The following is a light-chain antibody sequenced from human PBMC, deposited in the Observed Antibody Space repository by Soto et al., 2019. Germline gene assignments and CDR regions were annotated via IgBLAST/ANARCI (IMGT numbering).Light chain of an antibody. CDR3: QQYGSSPWT. CDR2: GAS. Sequence: EIVLTQSPGTLSLSPGERATLSCSASQSVSSSYLAWYQQKPGQAPRLLIYGASSRATGIPDRFSGSGSGTAFTLTISRLEPEDFAVYYCQQYGSSPWTFGQGTKVEIK. J-gene: IGKJ1*01. V-gene: IGKV3-20*01. CDR1: QSVSSSY.